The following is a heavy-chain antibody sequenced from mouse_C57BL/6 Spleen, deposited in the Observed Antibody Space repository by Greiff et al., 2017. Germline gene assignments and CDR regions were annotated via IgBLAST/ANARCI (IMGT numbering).Heavy chain of an antibody. CDR1: GYAFSSYW. J-gene: IGHJ1*03. V-gene: IGHV1-80*01. Sequence: QVQLKESGAELVKPGASVKISCKASGYAFSSYWMNWVKQRPGKGLEWIGQIYPGDGDTNYNGKFKGKATLTAAKSSSTAYMQLSSLTSEDSAVYFCARKTLGPNWYFDVWGTGTTVTVSS. CDR2: IYPGDGDT. CDR3: ARKTLGPNWYFDV. D-gene: IGHD4-1*01.